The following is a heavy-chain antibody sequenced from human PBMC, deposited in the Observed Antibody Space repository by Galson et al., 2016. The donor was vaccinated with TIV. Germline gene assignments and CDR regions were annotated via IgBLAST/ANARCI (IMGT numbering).Heavy chain of an antibody. V-gene: IGHV3-23*01. CDR1: GFMFGDYG. CDR3: AKMDSSGFDYVRRFDF. Sequence: SLRLSCAGSGFMFGDYGVSWVRQAPGKGLEWVSRISAGGGRTDYTDSVKGRFTISRDNPKNTLYLQMSSLRADDTAVYFCAKMDSSGFDYVRRFDFWGQGTLATVSS. D-gene: IGHD3-22*01. CDR2: ISAGGGRT. J-gene: IGHJ4*02.